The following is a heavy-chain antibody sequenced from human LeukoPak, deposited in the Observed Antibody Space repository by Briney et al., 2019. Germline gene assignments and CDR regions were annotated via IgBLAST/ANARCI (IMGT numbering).Heavy chain of an antibody. V-gene: IGHV4-39*01. CDR2: IYYSGST. Sequence: SETLSLTCTVSGGSISSSSYYWGWIRQPPGKGLEWIGSIYYSGSTYYNPSLKSRVIISVDTSKNQFSLKLSSVTAADTAVYYCARFRQQQGAFDIWGQGTMVTVSS. CDR3: ARFRQQQGAFDI. D-gene: IGHD6-13*01. CDR1: GGSISSSSYY. J-gene: IGHJ3*02.